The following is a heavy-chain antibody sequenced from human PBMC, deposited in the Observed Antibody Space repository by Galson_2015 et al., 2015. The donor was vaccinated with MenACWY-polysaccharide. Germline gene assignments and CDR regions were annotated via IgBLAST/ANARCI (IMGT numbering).Heavy chain of an antibody. J-gene: IGHJ3*02. CDR2: IYYSGIT. CDR1: GGSVSSYY. CDR3: ARHGGVTMVRGVLYAFDI. Sequence: LSLTCTVSGGSVSSYYWSWIRQSPGKGPEWIGYIYYSGITNYNPSLKSRVTISMDTSKNQFSLRVNSVTAADTAVYYCARHGGVTMVRGVLYAFDIWGRGTMVAVSS. D-gene: IGHD3-10*01. V-gene: IGHV4-59*08.